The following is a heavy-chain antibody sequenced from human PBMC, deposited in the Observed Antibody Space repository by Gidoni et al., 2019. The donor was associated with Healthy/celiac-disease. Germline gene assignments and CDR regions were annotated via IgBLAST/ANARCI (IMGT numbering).Heavy chain of an antibody. CDR3: AKALGPDWELPDAYYFDY. D-gene: IGHD1-26*01. V-gene: IGHV3-23*01. J-gene: IGHJ4*02. Sequence: EVQLLESGGGLVQPGGSLRLSGAASGFTFSSYAMSWVRQAPGKGLEWVSAISGSGGSTYYADSVKGRFTISRDNSKNTLYLQMNSLRAEDTAVYYCAKALGPDWELPDAYYFDYWGQGTLVTVSS. CDR1: GFTFSSYA. CDR2: ISGSGGST.